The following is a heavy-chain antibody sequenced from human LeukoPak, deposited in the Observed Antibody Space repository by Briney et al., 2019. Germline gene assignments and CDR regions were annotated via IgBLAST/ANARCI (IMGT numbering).Heavy chain of an antibody. V-gene: IGHV4-34*01. J-gene: IGHJ4*02. Sequence: SETLSLTCAVCGGSFSGYYWSWIRQPPGKGLEWIGEINHSGSTNYNPSLKSRVTISVDTSKNQFSLKLSSVTAADTAVYYCARGGAIAAAGTSDYWGQGTLVTVSS. D-gene: IGHD6-13*01. CDR1: GGSFSGYY. CDR3: ARGGAIAAAGTSDY. CDR2: INHSGST.